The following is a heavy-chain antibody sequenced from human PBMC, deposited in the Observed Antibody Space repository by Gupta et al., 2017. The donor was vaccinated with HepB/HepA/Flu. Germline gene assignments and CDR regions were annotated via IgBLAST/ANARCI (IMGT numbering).Heavy chain of an antibody. V-gene: IGHV1-3*01. J-gene: IGHJ6*02. Sequence: QVQLVQSGAEVRKPGASVKVSWEASGYTFHSYAMHWVRQAPGQRLEWMGWINAGNGNTKYSQKFQGRVTITRDTSASTAYMELSSLRSEDTAVYYCARGMDYDFWSGEKKYYYYGMDVWGQGTTVTVSS. CDR2: INAGNGNT. CDR3: ARGMDYDFWSGEKKYYYYGMDV. D-gene: IGHD3-3*01. CDR1: GYTFHSYA.